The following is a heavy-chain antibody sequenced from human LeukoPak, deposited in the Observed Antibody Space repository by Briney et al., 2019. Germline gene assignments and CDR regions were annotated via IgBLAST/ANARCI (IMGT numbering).Heavy chain of an antibody. CDR2: ISGSGGST. CDR3: AKDRPYYYGSIGDMDV. Sequence: GGSLRLSCAASGFTFSSYAMSWVRQAPVKGLEWVSAISGSGGSTYYADSVKGRFTISRDNSKNTLYLQTNSLRAEDTAVYYCAKDRPYYYGSIGDMDVWGQGTTVTVSS. V-gene: IGHV3-23*01. CDR1: GFTFSSYA. D-gene: IGHD3-22*01. J-gene: IGHJ6*02.